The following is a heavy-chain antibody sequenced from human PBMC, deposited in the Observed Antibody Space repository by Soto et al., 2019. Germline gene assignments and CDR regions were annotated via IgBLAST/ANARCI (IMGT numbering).Heavy chain of an antibody. V-gene: IGHV3-53*01. CDR3: ARDRVESGYPEYFQH. D-gene: IGHD3-22*01. J-gene: IGHJ1*01. CDR2: IYSGGST. Sequence: PGGSLRLSCAASGFNFEDYGMSWVRQAPGKGLEWVSVIYSGGSTYYADSVKGRFTISRDNSKNTLYLQMNSLRAEDTAVYYCARDRVESGYPEYFQHWGQGTLVTVSS. CDR1: GFNFEDYG.